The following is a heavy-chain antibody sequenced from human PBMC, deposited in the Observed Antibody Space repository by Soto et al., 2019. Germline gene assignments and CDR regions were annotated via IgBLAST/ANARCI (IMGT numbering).Heavy chain of an antibody. CDR2: ISSSSYYI. CDR3: ASPHRLRYFDWYTDASDI. CDR1: GFTFSSYS. D-gene: IGHD3-9*01. J-gene: IGHJ3*02. Sequence: EVQLVESGGGLVKPGGSLRLSCAASGFTFSSYSMNWVRQAPGKGLEWVAFISSSSYYIFYADSVKGRFTVSRDNAKNSLHLQMNSLRAEDTAVYYCASPHRLRYFDWYTDASDIWGQGTMVTVSS. V-gene: IGHV3-21*04.